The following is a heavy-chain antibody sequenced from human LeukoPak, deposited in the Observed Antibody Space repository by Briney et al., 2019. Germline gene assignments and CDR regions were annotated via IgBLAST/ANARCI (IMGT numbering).Heavy chain of an antibody. CDR1: GGSFSGYY. CDR3: ARLYYGSSLENWFDP. V-gene: IGHV4-34*01. Sequence: SETLSLTCAVYGGSFSGYYWSWIRQPPGKGLEWIGEINYSGSTNYNPSLKSRVTISVDTSKNQFSLKLTSVTDADTAVYYCARLYYGSSLENWFDPWGQGTLVTVSS. D-gene: IGHD3-10*01. J-gene: IGHJ5*02. CDR2: INYSGST.